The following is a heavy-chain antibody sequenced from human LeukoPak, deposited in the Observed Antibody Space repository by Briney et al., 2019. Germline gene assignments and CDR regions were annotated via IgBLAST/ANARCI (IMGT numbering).Heavy chain of an antibody. J-gene: IGHJ6*02. CDR2: IKQDGSEK. CDR3: ARDSRYFDWLLSLSSYGMDV. V-gene: IGHV3-7*01. CDR1: GFTFSSYW. Sequence: GGSLRLSCAASGFTFSSYWMSWVRQAPRKGLEWVANIKQDGSEKYYVDSVKGRFTISRDNAKNSLYLQMNSLRAEDTAVYYCARDSRYFDWLLSLSSYGMDVWGQGTTVTVSS. D-gene: IGHD3-9*01.